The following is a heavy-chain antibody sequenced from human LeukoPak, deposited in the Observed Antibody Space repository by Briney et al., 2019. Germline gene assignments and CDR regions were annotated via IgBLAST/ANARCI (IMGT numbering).Heavy chain of an antibody. Sequence: GGSLRLSCAASGFTFSSYSMNWVRQAPGKGLEWVSSISSSSSYIYYADSVKGRFTISRDNSKSSLFLQMNSLRAEDTAVYYCAKRDYSDSNTYSPLFDCWGQGTLVTVSS. J-gene: IGHJ4*02. CDR3: AKRDYSDSNTYSPLFDC. V-gene: IGHV3-21*04. CDR2: ISSSSSYI. D-gene: IGHD3-22*01. CDR1: GFTFSSYS.